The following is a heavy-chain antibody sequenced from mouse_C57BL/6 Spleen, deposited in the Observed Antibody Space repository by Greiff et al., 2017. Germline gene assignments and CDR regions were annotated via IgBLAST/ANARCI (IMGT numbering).Heavy chain of an antibody. CDR2: INPNNGGT. CDR1: GYTFTDYY. Sequence: EVQLQQSGPELVKPGASVKISCKASGYTFTDYYMNWVKQSHGKSLEWIGDINPNNGGTSYNQKFKGKATLTVDKSSSTAYMQLSSLTSEDSAVYYCAVQGYFDYWGQGTTPTVSA. J-gene: IGHJ2*01. CDR3: AVQGYFDY. V-gene: IGHV1-26*01.